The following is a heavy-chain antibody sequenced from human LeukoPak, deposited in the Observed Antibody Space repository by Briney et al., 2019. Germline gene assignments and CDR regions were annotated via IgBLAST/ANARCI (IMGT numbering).Heavy chain of an antibody. CDR1: GFTFSSYS. V-gene: IGHV3-21*01. J-gene: IGHJ4*02. CDR3: AREPITIFGVVII. Sequence: GGSLRLSCAASGFTFSSYSMNWVPQAPGKGLEWVSSISSSSSYIYYADSVKGRFTISRDNAKNSLYLQMNSLRAEDTAVYYCAREPITIFGVVIIWGQGTLVTVSS. CDR2: ISSSSSYI. D-gene: IGHD3-3*01.